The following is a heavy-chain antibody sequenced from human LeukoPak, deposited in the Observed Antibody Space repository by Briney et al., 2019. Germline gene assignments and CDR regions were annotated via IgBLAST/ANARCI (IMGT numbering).Heavy chain of an antibody. CDR1: GYTFTGYY. CDR3: ARELPHYYDSSDYYFDAFDI. D-gene: IGHD3-22*01. CDR2: INDNSGGT. Sequence: EASVKVSCKASGYTFTGYYMHWVRHASGQGLEWMGWINDNSGGTNYAQKFQGRVTMTRDTSISTVYMELSRLTSDDTAVYYCARELPHYYDSSDYYFDAFDIWGQGTMVTVSS. V-gene: IGHV1-2*02. J-gene: IGHJ3*02.